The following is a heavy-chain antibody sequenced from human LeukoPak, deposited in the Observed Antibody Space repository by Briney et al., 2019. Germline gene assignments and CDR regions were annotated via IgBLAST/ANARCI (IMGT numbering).Heavy chain of an antibody. D-gene: IGHD6-13*01. CDR3: ARESIAAAGTGHDAFDI. J-gene: IGHJ3*02. CDR2: IYSGGST. CDR1: GFTVSSNY. V-gene: IGHV3-53*01. Sequence: PGGSLRLSYAASGFTVSSNYMSWVRQAPGKGLEWVSVIYSGGSTYYADSVKGRFTISRDNSKNTLYLQMNSLRAEDTAVYYCARESIAAAGTGHDAFDIWGQGTMVTVSS.